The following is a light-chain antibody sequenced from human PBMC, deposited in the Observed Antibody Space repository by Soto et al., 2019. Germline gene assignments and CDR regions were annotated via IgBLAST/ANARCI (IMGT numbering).Light chain of an antibody. CDR3: QQYDNLPYT. Sequence: DIQMTQSPSSLSASVGDRVTITCQASQDINSHLNWYQHKPGKDPKLLIYDASTLETGVPSKFSGRGFETDFTFTISSLQPEDIATYYCQQYDNLPYTFGQGTTLEIK. CDR2: DAS. CDR1: QDINSH. J-gene: IGKJ2*01. V-gene: IGKV1-33*01.